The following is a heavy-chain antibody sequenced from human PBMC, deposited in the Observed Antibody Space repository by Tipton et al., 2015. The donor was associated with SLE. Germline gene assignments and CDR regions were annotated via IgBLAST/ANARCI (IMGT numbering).Heavy chain of an antibody. CDR2: VFYGGRY. CDR1: NGSITSLYDY. CDR3: ARVWGTGSRGVDY. V-gene: IGHV4-39*07. D-gene: IGHD2-2*01. J-gene: IGHJ4*02. Sequence: PGLVKPSETLSLTCTVSNGSITSLYDYWGWVRQPPGKGREWLGSVFYGGRYYYNASLRSRVTISVDTVKTQVSLKLTSVTPEDTAVYYCARVWGTGSRGVDYWGQGTLVTVSS.